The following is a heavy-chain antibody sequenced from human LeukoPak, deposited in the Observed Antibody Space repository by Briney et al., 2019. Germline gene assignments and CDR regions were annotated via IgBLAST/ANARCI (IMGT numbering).Heavy chain of an antibody. D-gene: IGHD5-12*01. CDR3: AREYSGYEDY. CDR2: ISYDGSNK. V-gene: IGHV3-30-3*01. J-gene: IGHJ4*02. Sequence: GGSLRLSCAASGFTFSSYAMHWVRQAPGKGLEWVAVISYDGSNKYYADSVKGRFTISRDNSKNTLYLQMNSLRAEDTAVYYCAREYSGYEDYWGQGTLVTVSS. CDR1: GFTFSSYA.